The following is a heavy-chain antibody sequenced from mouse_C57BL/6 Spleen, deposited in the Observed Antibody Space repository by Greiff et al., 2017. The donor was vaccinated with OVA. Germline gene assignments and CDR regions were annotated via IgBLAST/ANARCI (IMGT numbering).Heavy chain of an antibody. CDR2: IDPSDSYT. V-gene: IGHV1-69*01. CDR1: GYTFTSYW. J-gene: IGHJ2*01. D-gene: IGHD2-4*01. CDR3: ARLGLPPYYFDY. Sequence: QVQLQQPGAELVMPGASVKLSCKASGYTFTSYWMHWVKQRPGQGLEWIGEIDPSDSYTNYNQKFKGKSTLTVDKSSSTAYMQLSSLTSEDSAVYYCARLGLPPYYFDYWGQGTTLTVSS.